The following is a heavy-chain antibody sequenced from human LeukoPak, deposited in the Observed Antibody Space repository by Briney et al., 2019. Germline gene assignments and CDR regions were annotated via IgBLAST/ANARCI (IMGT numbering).Heavy chain of an antibody. CDR1: GFTFSSYT. J-gene: IGHJ6*03. CDR2: ISSSSSTI. D-gene: IGHD3-3*01. V-gene: IGHV3-48*01. Sequence: GGSLRLSCAASGFTFSSYTMNWVRQAPGKGLEWVSYISSSSSTIYYADSVKGRFTMSRDNAKNSLYLQMNSLRAEDTAVYYCAREGFWSGSIYYYYYMDVWGKGTTVTVSS. CDR3: AREGFWSGSIYYYYYMDV.